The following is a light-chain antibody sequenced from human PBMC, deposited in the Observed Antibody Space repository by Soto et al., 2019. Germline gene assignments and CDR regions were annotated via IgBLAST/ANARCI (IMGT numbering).Light chain of an antibody. V-gene: IGLV2-14*01. Sequence: QSVLTRPAAVSGSPGQSITISCTGASSDVGGFNYVSWYQQHPSKAPKLMIYDVSNRPSGVSNRFSGSKSGNTASLTISGLQAEDEADYYCSSYTSSSTLFGTGTKVTVL. CDR2: DVS. CDR1: SSDVGGFNY. J-gene: IGLJ1*01. CDR3: SSYTSSSTL.